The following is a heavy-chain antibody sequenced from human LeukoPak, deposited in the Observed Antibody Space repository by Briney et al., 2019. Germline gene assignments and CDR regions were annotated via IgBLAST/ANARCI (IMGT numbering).Heavy chain of an antibody. CDR3: VKDISATNSYYGMDV. Sequence: GGSLRLSCAASGFTFDKNAMHWVRQVPGKGLEGVSGISWNSGHIGYADSVKGRFTISRDNAKNSLYLQMNSLRAEDTALYYCVKDISATNSYYGMDVWGQGTTVTVSS. CDR2: ISWNSGHI. J-gene: IGHJ6*02. V-gene: IGHV3-9*01. CDR1: GFTFDKNA.